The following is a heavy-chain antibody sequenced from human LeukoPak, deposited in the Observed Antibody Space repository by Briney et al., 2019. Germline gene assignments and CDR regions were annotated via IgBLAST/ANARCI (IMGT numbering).Heavy chain of an antibody. J-gene: IGHJ3*02. Sequence: GGSLRLSGAASGFTFSSYSMNWFRQAPGKGREWVSSISSSSSYIYYADSVKARFTISRDNAKNSLYLQMNSLRAEDTAVYYCARRNPDYGAFDIWGQGTMVTVSS. CDR1: GFTFSSYS. D-gene: IGHD4/OR15-4a*01. CDR3: ARRNPDYGAFDI. CDR2: ISSSSSYI. V-gene: IGHV3-21*01.